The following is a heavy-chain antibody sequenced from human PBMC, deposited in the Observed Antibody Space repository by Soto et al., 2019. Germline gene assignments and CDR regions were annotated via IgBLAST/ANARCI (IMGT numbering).Heavy chain of an antibody. CDR3: ASGPTYGMDV. J-gene: IGHJ6*02. CDR2: INHSGST. V-gene: IGHV4-34*01. Sequence: SETLSLTCAVYGGSFSGYYWSWIRQPPGKGLEWIGEINHSGSTNYNPSLKSRVTISVDTSKNQFSLKLSSVTAADTAVYYCASGPTYGMDVWGQGTTVTV. CDR1: GGSFSGYY.